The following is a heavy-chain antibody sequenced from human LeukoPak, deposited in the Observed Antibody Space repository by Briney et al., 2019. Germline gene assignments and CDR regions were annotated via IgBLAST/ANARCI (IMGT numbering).Heavy chain of an antibody. J-gene: IGHJ4*02. CDR2: ISGTGGST. V-gene: IGHV3-23*01. CDR3: AKDSYDSSGSRYDY. Sequence: GGSLRLSCAASGFTFSDYAMSWVRQAPGKGLEWVSAISGTGGSTWYADSVKGRVTISRDNSKNTLYLQMNSLRAEDTAIYYCAKDSYDSSGSRYDYWGQGTLVTVSS. CDR1: GFTFSDYA. D-gene: IGHD3-22*01.